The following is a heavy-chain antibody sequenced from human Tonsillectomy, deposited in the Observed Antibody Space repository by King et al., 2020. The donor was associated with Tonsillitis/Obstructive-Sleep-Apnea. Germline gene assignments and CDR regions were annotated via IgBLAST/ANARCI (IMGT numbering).Heavy chain of an antibody. CDR2: ISSTGSTI. CDR1: AFSFSRYE. J-gene: IGHJ4*02. V-gene: IGHV3-48*03. D-gene: IGHD3-10*01. Sequence: VQLVESGGGLVQPGGSLRLSCAASAFSFSRYEMNWVRQAPGKGLEWVSYISSTGSTIYYADSVKGRFTISRDNAKNSLYLQMNSLRAEDTAVYYCADGLVRGVIITAVFDYWGQGTLVTVSS. CDR3: ADGLVRGVIITAVFDY.